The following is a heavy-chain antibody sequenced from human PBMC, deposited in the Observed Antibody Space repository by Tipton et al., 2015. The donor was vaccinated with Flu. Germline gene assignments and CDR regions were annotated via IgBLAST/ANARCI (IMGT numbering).Heavy chain of an antibody. Sequence: WGWIRQPPGKGLEWIGSVYHGGSTYYNPSLRSRVTISVDTSKNQFSLKLNSVTAADTAVYYCARNRAYYGDWGQGVLVTVSS. CDR2: VYHGGST. J-gene: IGHJ4*02. CDR3: ARNRAYYGD. V-gene: IGHV4-38-2*01. D-gene: IGHD1-26*01.